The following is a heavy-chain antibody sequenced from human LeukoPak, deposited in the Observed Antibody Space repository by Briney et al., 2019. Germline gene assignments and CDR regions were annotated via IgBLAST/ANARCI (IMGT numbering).Heavy chain of an antibody. CDR3: ARGGNWDLYYFDY. CDR2: INPNSDGT. CDR1: GYTFTGYY. D-gene: IGHD7-27*01. J-gene: IGHJ4*02. Sequence: ASVKVSCKASGYTFTGYYMHWVRQAPGQGLEWMGWINPNSDGTNYAQKFQGRVTMTRDTSISTAYMELNRLRSDDTAVYYCARGGNWDLYYFDYWGQGTLVTVSS. V-gene: IGHV1-2*02.